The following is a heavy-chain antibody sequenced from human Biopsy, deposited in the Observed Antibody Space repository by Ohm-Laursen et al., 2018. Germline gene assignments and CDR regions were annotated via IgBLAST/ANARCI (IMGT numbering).Heavy chain of an antibody. D-gene: IGHD5-12*01. CDR1: GVSINGGRYY. V-gene: IGHV4-31*03. J-gene: IGHJ4*02. CDR2: IFYSANT. Sequence: SQTLSLTCTVSGVSINGGRYYWNWIRHHPGKGLEWIGNIFYSANTYYSPSLKSRVTISVDTSKNQFSLKLSSVTAVDTAVYYCARLGSGDYFPTFFDFWGQGALVTVSS. CDR3: ARLGSGDYFPTFFDF.